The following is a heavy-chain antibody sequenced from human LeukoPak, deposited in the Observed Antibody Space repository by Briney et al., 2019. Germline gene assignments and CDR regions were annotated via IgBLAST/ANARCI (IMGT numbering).Heavy chain of an antibody. V-gene: IGHV3-33*06. CDR2: IWYDGSNE. Sequence: GGSLRLSCAASGFTVSSYGMHWVRQAPGKGLEWVAVIWYDGSNEYYADFVKGRFTISRDNSKNTVYLQMNSLRVEDTAVYYCAKDRSWGSSSPIFDYWGQGTLVTVSS. CDR1: GFTVSSYG. J-gene: IGHJ4*02. CDR3: AKDRSWGSSSPIFDY. D-gene: IGHD3-16*01.